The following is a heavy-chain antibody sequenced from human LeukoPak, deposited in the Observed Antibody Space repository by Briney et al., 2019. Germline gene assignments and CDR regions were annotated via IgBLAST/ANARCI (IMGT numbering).Heavy chain of an antibody. CDR2: INHSGST. D-gene: IGHD6-13*01. CDR3: ARTLIAAATPYYYYYMDV. CDR1: GGSFSGYY. V-gene: IGHV4-34*01. Sequence: SETLSLTCAVYGGSFSGYYWSWIRQPPGKGLEWIGEINHSGSTNYNPSLKSRVTISVDTSKNQFSLKLSSVTAADTAVYYCARTLIAAATPYYYYYMDVWGKGTTVTISS. J-gene: IGHJ6*03.